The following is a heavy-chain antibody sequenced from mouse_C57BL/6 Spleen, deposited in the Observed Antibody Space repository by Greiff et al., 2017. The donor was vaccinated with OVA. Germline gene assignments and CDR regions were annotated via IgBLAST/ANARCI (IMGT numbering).Heavy chain of an antibody. CDR2: IDPETGGT. Sequence: VKLLESGAELVRPGASVTLSCKASGYTFTDYEMHWVKQTPVHGLEWIGAIDPETGGTAYNQKFKGKAILTADKSSSTAYMEIRSLTSEDSAVYYCTREGNYDYPFADWGQGTLVTVSA. D-gene: IGHD2-4*01. J-gene: IGHJ3*01. CDR3: TREGNYDYPFAD. V-gene: IGHV1-15*01. CDR1: GYTFTDYE.